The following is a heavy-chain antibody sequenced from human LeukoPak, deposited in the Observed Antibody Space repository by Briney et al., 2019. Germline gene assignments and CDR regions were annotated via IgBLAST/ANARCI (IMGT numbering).Heavy chain of an antibody. V-gene: IGHV3-30*04. D-gene: IGHD5-12*01. Sequence: GGSLRLSCAASGFTFSSYAMHWVRQAPGKGLECVAVISYDGSNKYYADSVKGRFTISRDNSKNTLYLQMNSLRAEDTAVYYCARARIVATSLGYWGQGTLVTVSS. CDR2: ISYDGSNK. J-gene: IGHJ4*02. CDR1: GFTFSSYA. CDR3: ARARIVATSLGY.